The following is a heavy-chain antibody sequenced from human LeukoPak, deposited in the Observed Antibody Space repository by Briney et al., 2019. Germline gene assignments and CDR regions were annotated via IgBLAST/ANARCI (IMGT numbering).Heavy chain of an antibody. V-gene: IGHV4-34*01. CDR2: INHSGST. D-gene: IGHD3-22*01. Sequence: SETLSLTCAVYGGSFSGYYWSWIRQPPGKGLQWIGEINHSGSTNYNPSLKSRVTISVDTSKNQFSLKLSSVTAADTAVYYCARDLLAGYDSSGYYENDAFDIWGQGTMVTVSS. CDR3: ARDLLAGYDSSGYYENDAFDI. J-gene: IGHJ3*02. CDR1: GGSFSGYY.